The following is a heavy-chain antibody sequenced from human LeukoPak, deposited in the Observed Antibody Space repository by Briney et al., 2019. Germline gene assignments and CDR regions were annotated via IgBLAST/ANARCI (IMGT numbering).Heavy chain of an antibody. J-gene: IGHJ4*02. CDR3: ARDLYYYDGNADY. CDR2: IKKDGSEK. D-gene: IGHD3-22*01. CDR1: GFTFSSYW. V-gene: IGHV3-7*01. Sequence: GGSLRLSCAASGFTFSSYWMSWVRQAPGKGLEWVANIKKDGSEKYYVDSVKGRFTISRDNAKKSLYLQMNSLRAEDTAVYYCARDLYYYDGNADYWGQGTLVTVSS.